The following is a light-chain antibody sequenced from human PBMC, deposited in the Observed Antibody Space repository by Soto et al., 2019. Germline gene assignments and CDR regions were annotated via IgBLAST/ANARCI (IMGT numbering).Light chain of an antibody. CDR3: QYYNDYCWT. V-gene: IGKV1-5*03. CDR2: NTS. Sequence: DIQLTQSPSTLSASVGDRVTITCRARQTISSWLAWYQQRPGRAPNLLIYNTSNLESGVPSRFSGSGSGTEFTLTISSLQPDDFATYYCQYYNDYCWTFGQGTKVEIK. J-gene: IGKJ1*01. CDR1: QTISSW.